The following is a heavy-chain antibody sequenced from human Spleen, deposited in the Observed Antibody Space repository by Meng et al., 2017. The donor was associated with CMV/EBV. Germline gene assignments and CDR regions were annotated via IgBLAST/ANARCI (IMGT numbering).Heavy chain of an antibody. CDR2: IYYTGST. CDR1: GGSISNNNYY. D-gene: IGHD3-22*01. CDR3: ARAQVGPLYYYPSNGYRNNWFDP. V-gene: IGHV4-39*07. J-gene: IGHJ5*02. Sequence: SETLSLTCTVSGGSISNNNYYWGWIRQPPGKGLEWIGSIYYTGSTYYNPSLGSRVTISVYTSKNQFSLTLSSVTAADTAVYSCARAQVGPLYYYPSNGYRNNWFDPWGQGTLVTVSS.